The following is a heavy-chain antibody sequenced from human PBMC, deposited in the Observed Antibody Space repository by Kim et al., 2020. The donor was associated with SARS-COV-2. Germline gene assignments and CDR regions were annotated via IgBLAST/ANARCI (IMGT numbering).Heavy chain of an antibody. D-gene: IGHD6-6*01. Sequence: AHSVKGRFTISRDNSKNTLYLQMNSLRAEDTAVYYCAKTYSSSPGGYFDYWGQGTLVTVSS. CDR3: AKTYSSSPGGYFDY. J-gene: IGHJ4*02. V-gene: IGHV3-23*01.